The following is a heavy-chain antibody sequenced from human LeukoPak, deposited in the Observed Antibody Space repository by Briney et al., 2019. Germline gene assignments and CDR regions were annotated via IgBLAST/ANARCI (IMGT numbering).Heavy chain of an antibody. J-gene: IGHJ4*02. CDR1: GYSFTSYW. D-gene: IGHD2-15*01. Sequence: GESLKISCQTSGYSFTSYWIGWVRQMPGKGLEWMGFIYPGDSDTRYSPSFQGQVTISADKSISFAYLQWSSLKASDTGIYYCARHSRVSGLTGYWGQGTLVTVSS. CDR2: IYPGDSDT. CDR3: ARHSRVSGLTGY. V-gene: IGHV5-51*01.